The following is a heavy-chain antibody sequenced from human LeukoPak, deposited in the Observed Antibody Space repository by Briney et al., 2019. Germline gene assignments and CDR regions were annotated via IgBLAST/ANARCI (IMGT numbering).Heavy chain of an antibody. CDR1: GFTFSSYD. CDR2: IGTAGDT. Sequence: GGSLRLSCAASGFTFSSYDMHWVRQATGKGLEWVSAIGTAGDTYYPGSVKGRFTISRGNAKNSLYLQMNSLRAEDTAVYYCARGGVSARLDYWGQGTLVTVSS. V-gene: IGHV3-13*01. J-gene: IGHJ4*02. D-gene: IGHD2-8*02. CDR3: ARGGVSARLDY.